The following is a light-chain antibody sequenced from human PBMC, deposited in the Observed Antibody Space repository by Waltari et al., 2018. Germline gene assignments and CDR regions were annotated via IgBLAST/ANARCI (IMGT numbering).Light chain of an antibody. Sequence: QLVLTQSPSASASLGASVKLTCTLDSGHSSNIVALLQQQPEKGPRYLMKINSDGSHSKGDEIPDRFSGSSSGAERYLTISSVQSEDEADYYCQTGGHGTWVFGGGTKLTVL. CDR3: QTGGHGTWV. CDR2: INSDGSH. CDR1: SGHSSNI. V-gene: IGLV4-69*01. J-gene: IGLJ3*02.